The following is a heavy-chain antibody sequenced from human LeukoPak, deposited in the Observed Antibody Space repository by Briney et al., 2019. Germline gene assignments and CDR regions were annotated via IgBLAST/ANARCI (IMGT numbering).Heavy chain of an antibody. CDR1: GGSFSGYY. Sequence: SETLSLTCAVYGGSFSGYYWSWIRQPPGKGLEWIGEINHSGSTNYNPSLKSRVTISVDTSKNQFSLKLSSVTAADTAVYYCARQRRMYSPNWFDPWGQGTLVTVSS. V-gene: IGHV4-34*01. CDR3: ARQRRMYSPNWFDP. J-gene: IGHJ5*02. D-gene: IGHD2-21*01. CDR2: INHSGST.